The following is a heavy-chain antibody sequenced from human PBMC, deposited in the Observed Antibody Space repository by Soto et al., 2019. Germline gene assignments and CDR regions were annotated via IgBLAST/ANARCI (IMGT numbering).Heavy chain of an antibody. J-gene: IGHJ6*03. Sequence: SETLSLTCAVYGGSFRGYYWSWIRQPPGKGLEWIGEINHSGSTNYNPSLKSRVTISVDTSKNQFSLKRSSVTAADTAVYYCARTPRGFWSGPRVYNYSYMDVWGKGTTVTVSS. CDR2: INHSGST. CDR1: GGSFRGYY. V-gene: IGHV4-34*01. D-gene: IGHD3-3*01. CDR3: ARTPRGFWSGPRVYNYSYMDV.